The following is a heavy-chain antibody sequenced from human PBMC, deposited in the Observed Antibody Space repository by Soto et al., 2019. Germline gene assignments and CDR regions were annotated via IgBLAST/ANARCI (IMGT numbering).Heavy chain of an antibody. CDR1: GDSINNDY. Sequence: SETLSLTCTVSGDSINNDYWSWIRQPPGRGLEWIGYIFYSGSTNYNPSLKSRDTMSVDRSKNHFSLKLTSVTAADTAVYYCVTGGDGYRFDYWGQGTLVTVSS. CDR3: VTGGDGYRFDY. CDR2: IFYSGST. V-gene: IGHV4-59*01. J-gene: IGHJ4*02. D-gene: IGHD2-21*02.